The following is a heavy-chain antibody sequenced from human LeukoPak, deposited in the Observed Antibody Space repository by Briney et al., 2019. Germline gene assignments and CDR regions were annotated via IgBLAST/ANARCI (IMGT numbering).Heavy chain of an antibody. CDR2: ITGSGGST. CDR3: ARGFYSSGWYGSFQH. Sequence: GGSLRLSCAASGFTFSTYAMSWVRQAPGKGLEWVSAITGSGGSTYYADSVKGRFTISRDNSKNTLYLQMNSLRAEDTAVYYCARGFYSSGWYGSFQHWGQGTLVTVSS. D-gene: IGHD6-19*01. J-gene: IGHJ1*01. CDR1: GFTFSTYA. V-gene: IGHV3-23*01.